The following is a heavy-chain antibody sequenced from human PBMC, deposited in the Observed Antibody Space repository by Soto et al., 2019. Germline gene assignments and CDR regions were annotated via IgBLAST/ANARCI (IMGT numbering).Heavy chain of an antibody. J-gene: IGHJ6*03. D-gene: IGHD2-15*01. CDR3: AGSGGVRVVRSSKPGARNYYYYYLDV. Sequence: EVQLVESGGGLVQPGGSLRLSCAASGITFSSYWMNWVRQAPGKGLEWVANINQDGSEKYYVDSVKGRFTISRDNAKNSLYLQMNSLRAEDTAVYYCAGSGGVRVVRSSKPGARNYYYYYLDVWGKGTTVTVSS. CDR1: GITFSSYW. V-gene: IGHV3-7*01. CDR2: INQDGSEK.